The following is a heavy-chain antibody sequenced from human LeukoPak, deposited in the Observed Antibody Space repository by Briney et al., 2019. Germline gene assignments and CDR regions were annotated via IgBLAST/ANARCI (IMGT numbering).Heavy chain of an antibody. CDR3: AKTNGYFDQ. CDR1: GFTFSSYG. Sequence: GGSLRLSCAASGFTFSSYGMTWLRQTPAKGLEWVSAISGSGETTYYSDSVKGRFTISRDNSKNTLFLQMNSLRVEDAATYYCAKTNGYFDQWGQGTLVAVSS. V-gene: IGHV3-23*01. D-gene: IGHD2-8*01. CDR2: ISGSGETT. J-gene: IGHJ4*02.